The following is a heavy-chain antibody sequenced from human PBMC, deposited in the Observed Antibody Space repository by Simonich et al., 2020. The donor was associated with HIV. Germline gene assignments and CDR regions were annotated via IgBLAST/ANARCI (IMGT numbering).Heavy chain of an antibody. D-gene: IGHD3-3*01. Sequence: QVQLQQWGAGLLKPSETLSLTCAVYGGSFRGYYWSWIRQPPGKGLGWIGEINHSGITNYKSSRNSRATISVDKSKNQFSLKLSSVTAADTAIYYCARRDRELILYFDYWGQGNLVTVSS. CDR2: INHSGIT. J-gene: IGHJ4*02. V-gene: IGHV4-34*01. CDR3: ARRDRELILYFDY. CDR1: GGSFRGYY.